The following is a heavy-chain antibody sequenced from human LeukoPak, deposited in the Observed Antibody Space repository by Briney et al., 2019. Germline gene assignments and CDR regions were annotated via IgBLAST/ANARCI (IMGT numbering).Heavy chain of an antibody. V-gene: IGHV3-7*01. D-gene: IGHD3-16*01. CDR3: ARDYIGDH. CDR2: IKGDGRER. CDR1: GFTFGDYW. J-gene: IGHJ4*02. Sequence: GGSLRLSCAASGFTFGDYWMNWVRQAPGKGLEWVAIIKGDGRERYYLDSVKGRFTVSRDNARNSLYLQMNRLSPEDTALYYCARDYIGDHWGQGTLVNVSS.